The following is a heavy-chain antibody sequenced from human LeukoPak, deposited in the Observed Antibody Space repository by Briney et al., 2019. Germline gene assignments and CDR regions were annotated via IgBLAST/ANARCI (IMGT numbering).Heavy chain of an antibody. D-gene: IGHD3-10*01. Sequence: SETLSLTCAVYGGSFSGYYWSWIRQPPGKGLEWIGEINHSGSTNYNPSLKSRVTISVETSKNQFSLKLSSVTAADTAVYYCARGRTYYYGSGSRNWFDPWGQGTLVTVSS. V-gene: IGHV4-34*01. CDR2: INHSGST. CDR3: ARGRTYYYGSGSRNWFDP. CDR1: GGSFSGYY. J-gene: IGHJ5*02.